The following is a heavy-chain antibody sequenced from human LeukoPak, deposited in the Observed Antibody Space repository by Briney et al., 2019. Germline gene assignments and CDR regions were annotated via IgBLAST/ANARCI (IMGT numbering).Heavy chain of an antibody. D-gene: IGHD2-2*01. CDR1: GFTFSSYS. CDR2: ISSSSYI. J-gene: IGHJ4*02. CDR3: ARGGVSCSSTSCYGPY. V-gene: IGHV3-21*01. Sequence: GRSLRLSCAASGFTFSSYSMNWVRQAPGKGLEWVSSISSSSYIYYADSVKGRFTISRDNAKNSLYLQMNSLRAEDTAVYYCARGGVSCSSTSCYGPYWGQGTLVTVSS.